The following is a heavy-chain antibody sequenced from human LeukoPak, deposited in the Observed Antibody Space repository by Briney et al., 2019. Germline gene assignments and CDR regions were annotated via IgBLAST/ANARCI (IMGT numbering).Heavy chain of an antibody. D-gene: IGHD5-24*01. Sequence: SETLSLTCTVSGGSISSYYWSWIRQPPGKRLEGIGGIDYSGSTNYNPSLKSRVTISVDTSKNQLSLKLTSVTAAHTAVYSCPRAHEGDGYLWDYWGQGTLVTVSS. CDR3: PRAHEGDGYLWDY. CDR2: IDYSGST. V-gene: IGHV4-59*01. CDR1: GGSISSYY. J-gene: IGHJ4*02.